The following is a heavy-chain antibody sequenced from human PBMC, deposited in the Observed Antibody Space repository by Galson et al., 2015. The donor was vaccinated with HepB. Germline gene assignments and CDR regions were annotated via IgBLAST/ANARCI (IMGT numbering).Heavy chain of an antibody. CDR1: GGTFSSYA. CDR2: IIPILGIA. Sequence: SVKVSCKASGGTFSSYAISWVRQAPGQGLEWMGRIIPILGIANYAQKFQGRVTITADKSTSTAYMELSSLRSEDTAVYYCARVEMGAAAAPEYFQHWGQGTLVTVSS. CDR3: ARVEMGAAAAPEYFQH. V-gene: IGHV1-69*04. D-gene: IGHD6-13*01. J-gene: IGHJ1*01.